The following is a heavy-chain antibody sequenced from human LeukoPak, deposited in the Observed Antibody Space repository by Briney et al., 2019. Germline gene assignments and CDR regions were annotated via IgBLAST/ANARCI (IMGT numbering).Heavy chain of an antibody. D-gene: IGHD5-18*01. CDR3: AREHRGYSCGPSYSLDY. J-gene: IGHJ4*02. CDR2: IYHSGST. CDR1: GGSISSSNW. Sequence: PSGTLSLTCAVSGGSISSSNWWSWVRQPPGKGLEWIGEIYHSGSTNYNPSLKSRVTISVDKSKNQFSLKLSSVTAADTAVYYCAREHRGYSCGPSYSLDYWGQGTLVTVSS. V-gene: IGHV4-4*02.